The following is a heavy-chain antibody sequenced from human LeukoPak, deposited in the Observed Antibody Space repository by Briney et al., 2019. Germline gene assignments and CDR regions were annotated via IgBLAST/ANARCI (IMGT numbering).Heavy chain of an antibody. CDR3: ARWNYSNPPGYYYYGMDV. Sequence: PSGTLSLTCTVSGGSISSYYWSWIRQPPGKGLEWIGYIYYSGSTNYNPSLKSRVTISVDTSKNQFSLKLSSVTAADTAVYYCARWNYSNPPGYYYYGMDVWGQGTTATVSS. D-gene: IGHD4-11*01. J-gene: IGHJ6*02. CDR2: IYYSGST. CDR1: GGSISSYY. V-gene: IGHV4-59*01.